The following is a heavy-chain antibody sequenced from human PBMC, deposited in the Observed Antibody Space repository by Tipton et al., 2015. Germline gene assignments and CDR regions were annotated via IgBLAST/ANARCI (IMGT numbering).Heavy chain of an antibody. CDR3: AKDLHSSSWYTGFDY. CDR1: GFTFSGYS. D-gene: IGHD6-13*01. J-gene: IGHJ4*02. Sequence: GSLRLSCAASGFTFSGYSMNWVRQAPGKGLEWVSAISGSGGSTYYAESVKGRLTISRDNSKNTLYLQMDSLRAEDTAVYYCAKDLHSSSWYTGFDYWGQGTLVTVSS. V-gene: IGHV3-23*01. CDR2: ISGSGGST.